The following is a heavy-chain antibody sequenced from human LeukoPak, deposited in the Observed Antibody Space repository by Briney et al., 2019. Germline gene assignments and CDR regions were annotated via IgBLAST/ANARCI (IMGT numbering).Heavy chain of an antibody. CDR3: ARDPSYDSSGNYGFDY. Sequence: PGGSLRLSCAASGFTFSSYAMHWVRQAPGKGLEWVAVISYDGSNKYYADSVKGRFTISRDNSKNTLYLQMNSLRAEDTAVYYCARDPSYDSSGNYGFDYWGQGTLVTVSS. V-gene: IGHV3-30-3*01. CDR1: GFTFSSYA. CDR2: ISYDGSNK. D-gene: IGHD3-22*01. J-gene: IGHJ4*02.